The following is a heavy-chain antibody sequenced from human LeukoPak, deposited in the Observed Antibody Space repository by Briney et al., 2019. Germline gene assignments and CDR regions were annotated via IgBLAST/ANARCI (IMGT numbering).Heavy chain of an antibody. V-gene: IGHV3-23*01. D-gene: IGHD2-15*01. CDR2: ISGSGGST. J-gene: IGHJ4*02. Sequence: QPGRSLRLACAAAGFSSSSYCMSWVRQAPGEWLGWVSAISGSGGSTYYADSGKGRFTISRDNSKNTLYLQMDSLRADDTAIYHCARQLGYCSDGTCYFDYWGQGTLVTVSS. CDR3: ARQLGYCSDGTCYFDY. CDR1: GFSSSSYC.